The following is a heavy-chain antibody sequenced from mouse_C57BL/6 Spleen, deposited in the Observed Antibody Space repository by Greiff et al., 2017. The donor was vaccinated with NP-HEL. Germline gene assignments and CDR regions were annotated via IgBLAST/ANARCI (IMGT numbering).Heavy chain of an antibody. Sequence: EVQRVESGGGLVKPGGSLKLSCAASGFTFSDYGMHWVRQAPEKGLEWVAYISSGSSTIYYADTVKGRFTISRDNAKNTLFLRMTSLRSEDTAMYYCARNGYYEDAMDYWGQGTSVTVSS. CDR2: ISSGSSTI. CDR1: GFTFSDYG. D-gene: IGHD2-3*01. V-gene: IGHV5-17*01. CDR3: ARNGYYEDAMDY. J-gene: IGHJ4*01.